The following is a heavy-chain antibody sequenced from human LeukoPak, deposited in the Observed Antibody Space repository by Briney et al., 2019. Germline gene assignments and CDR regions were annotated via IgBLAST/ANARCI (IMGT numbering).Heavy chain of an antibody. CDR3: AREGTAAGTARSFDY. CDR2: IYTSGST. J-gene: IGHJ4*02. Sequence: PSETLSLTCTVSGGSISSYYWSWIRQPAGKGLEWIGRIYTSGSTNYNPSLKSRVTMSVDTSKNQFSLKPSSVTAADTAVYYCAREGTAAGTARSFDYWGQGTLVTVSS. D-gene: IGHD6-13*01. CDR1: GGSISSYY. V-gene: IGHV4-4*07.